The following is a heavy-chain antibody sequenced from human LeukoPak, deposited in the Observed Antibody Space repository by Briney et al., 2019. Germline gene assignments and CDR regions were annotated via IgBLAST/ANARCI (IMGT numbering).Heavy chain of an antibody. CDR2: IKQGGSEK. V-gene: IGHV3-7*04. CDR1: GFTFSSYW. D-gene: IGHD1-26*01. Sequence: GGSLRLSCAASGFTFSSYWMSWVRQAPGKGLEWVANIKQGGSEKYYVDSVKGRFTISRDNAKNSLYLQMDSLRAEDTAVYYCARDTLGRSFGAFDIWGQGTMVTVSS. J-gene: IGHJ3*02. CDR3: ARDTLGRSFGAFDI.